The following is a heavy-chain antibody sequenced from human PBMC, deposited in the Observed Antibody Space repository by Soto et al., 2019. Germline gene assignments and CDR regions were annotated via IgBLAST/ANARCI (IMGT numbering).Heavy chain of an antibody. CDR2: IIPILGTA. CDR3: ATTYSDNTPFPYYFDY. Sequence: QVQLVQSGAEVKKPGSSVRVSCKASGASFSSYAISWVRQAPGQGLQWMGGIIPILGTANYAQTFQGRVTITADESTSTAYMELSTLRSEDTAMYFCATTYSDNTPFPYYFDYWGQGTLVTVSS. D-gene: IGHD4-4*01. CDR1: GASFSSYA. J-gene: IGHJ4*02. V-gene: IGHV1-69*01.